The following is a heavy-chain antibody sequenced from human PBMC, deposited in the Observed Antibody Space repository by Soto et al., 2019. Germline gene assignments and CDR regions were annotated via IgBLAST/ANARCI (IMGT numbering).Heavy chain of an antibody. V-gene: IGHV2-5*02. Sequence: QITLKESGPTLVKPTQTLTLTCTFSGFSLSTSGVGVGWIRQPPGKALEWLALIYWADDKRYRPSLRSRLTIXTXXTNNQVVLTMTNMDPVDTATYYCAHSSLQSQWVGYWGQGTLVTVSS. CDR2: IYWADDK. J-gene: IGHJ4*02. CDR3: AHSSLQSQWVGY. D-gene: IGHD4-4*01. CDR1: GFSLSTSGVG.